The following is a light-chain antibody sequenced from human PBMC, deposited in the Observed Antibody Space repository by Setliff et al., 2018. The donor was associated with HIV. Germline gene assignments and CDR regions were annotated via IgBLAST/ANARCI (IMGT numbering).Light chain of an antibody. Sequence: QSALTQPRSVSGSPGQSVTISCTGTSSDVGGYNYVSWYQQHPGKVPKLIIYDVNKRPSGAPVRFSGSKSGNTASLTISGPQTEDEADYYCCSYAGSYTFVFGIGTKVTVL. V-gene: IGLV2-11*01. J-gene: IGLJ1*01. CDR1: SSDVGGYNY. CDR2: DVN. CDR3: CSYAGSYTFV.